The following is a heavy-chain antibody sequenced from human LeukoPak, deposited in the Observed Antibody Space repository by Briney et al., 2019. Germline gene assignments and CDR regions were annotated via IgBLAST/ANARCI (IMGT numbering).Heavy chain of an antibody. V-gene: IGHV3-9*01. Sequence: GGSLRLSCAASGFTFDDYVMHWVRQAPGKGLEWVSGITWNSDTIAYADSVKGRFTISRDNAKNSLYLQMNSLRADDTAVYYCARVDTAMVAGGGDYWGQGTLVTVSS. CDR3: ARVDTAMVAGGGDY. CDR1: GFTFDDYV. D-gene: IGHD5-18*01. CDR2: ITWNSDTI. J-gene: IGHJ4*02.